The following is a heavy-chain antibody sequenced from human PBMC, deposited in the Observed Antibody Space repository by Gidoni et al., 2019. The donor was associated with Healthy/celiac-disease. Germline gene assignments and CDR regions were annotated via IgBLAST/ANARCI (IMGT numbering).Heavy chain of an antibody. CDR1: GGTFSSYA. V-gene: IGHV1-69*04. Sequence: QVQLVQSGAEVKKPGSSVKVSCKASGGTFSSYATSWVRQAPGQGLEWMGRIIPILGIANYAQKFQGRVTITADKSTSTAYMELSSLGSEDTAVYYCARASCSSTSCYGRYYMDVWGKGTTVTVSS. J-gene: IGHJ6*03. CDR2: IIPILGIA. D-gene: IGHD2-2*01. CDR3: ARASCSSTSCYGRYYMDV.